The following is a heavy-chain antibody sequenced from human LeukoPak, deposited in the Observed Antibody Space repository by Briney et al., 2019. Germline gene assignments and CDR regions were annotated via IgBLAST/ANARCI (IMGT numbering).Heavy chain of an antibody. CDR2: ISGSGGST. D-gene: IGHD2-2*01. CDR1: GFTFSSYA. CDR3: AKGGYCSSTSCYHNWFDP. V-gene: IGHV3-23*01. J-gene: IGHJ5*02. Sequence: GGSLRLSCAASGFTFSSYAMSWVRQAPGKGLEWVSAISGSGGSTYYADSVKGRFAISRDNSKNTLYLQMNSLRAEDTAVYYCAKGGYCSSTSCYHNWFDPWGQGTLVTVSS.